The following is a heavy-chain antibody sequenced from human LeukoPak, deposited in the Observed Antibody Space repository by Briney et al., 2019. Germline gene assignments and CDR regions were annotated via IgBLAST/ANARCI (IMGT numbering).Heavy chain of an antibody. J-gene: IGHJ1*01. CDR3: AGRGHRYSRD. V-gene: IGHV4-4*09. D-gene: IGHD2-15*01. Sequence: SETLSLICNVSGDSVSSGYWSWIRQSPGQGLEWIGFIQDSGITDYNPSLKSRLIISVDTSKNLFSLTLRSVTAADTAVYYCAGRGHRYSRDWGQGILVTVSS. CDR1: GDSVSSGY. CDR2: IQDSGIT.